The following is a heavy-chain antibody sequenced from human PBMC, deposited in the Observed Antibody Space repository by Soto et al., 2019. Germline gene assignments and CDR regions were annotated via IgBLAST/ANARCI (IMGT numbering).Heavy chain of an antibody. J-gene: IGHJ6*02. D-gene: IGHD5-18*01. CDR1: GYIFTNYD. V-gene: IGHV1-3*01. CDR2: IIGGNGDT. CDR3: ASNQKGPYTGMDV. Sequence: ASVKVSCKASGYIFTNYDMHWVRQAPGQRLEWMGRIIGGNGDTKYSQKFQDRVTFTRDTSASTAYMDLSSLTSEDTAVYYCASNQKGPYTGMDVWGQGTTVTVSS.